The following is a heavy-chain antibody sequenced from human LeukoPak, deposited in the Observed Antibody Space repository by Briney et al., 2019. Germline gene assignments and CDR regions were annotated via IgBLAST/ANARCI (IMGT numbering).Heavy chain of an antibody. CDR3: ARDLVQLWSKDF. V-gene: IGHV3-48*03. D-gene: IGHD5-18*01. CDR2: ISSSGRNI. CDR1: GXTFSNYE. Sequence: PGGSLRLSWAASGXTFSNYEVNWVRQAPGKGLEWVSYISSSGRNIYYADSVKGRFTISRDNAKNSLYLQMNSLRAEDTAVYYCARDLVQLWSKDFWGQGTLVTVSS. J-gene: IGHJ4*02.